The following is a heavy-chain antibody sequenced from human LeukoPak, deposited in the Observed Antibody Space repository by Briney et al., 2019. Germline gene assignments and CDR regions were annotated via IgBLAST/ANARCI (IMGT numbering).Heavy chain of an antibody. J-gene: IGHJ3*02. CDR1: GGSSSETTYY. CDR2: IYFSET. V-gene: IGHV4-39*01. D-gene: IGHD3-22*01. Sequence: PSETLSLTCTVSGGSSSETTYYWTWIRQPPGKGLEWIASIYFSETKYNPSLKSRVTISGDTSKNQFSLKLSSVTAADTAVYYCASPSKLVISRGGFDIGAQGTVVTVSA. CDR3: ASPSKLVISRGGFDI.